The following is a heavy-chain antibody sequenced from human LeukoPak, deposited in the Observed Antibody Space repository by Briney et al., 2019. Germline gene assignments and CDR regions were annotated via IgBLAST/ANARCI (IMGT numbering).Heavy chain of an antibody. Sequence: SETLSLTCSVSGGSVNTYYWSWIRQSAGKGREWIGRISITEGTNYNPSLKSRVSMSVDASKNRVSLKLGSVTAADTAVYYCARLRRDINDWYADDCWGQGTLVTVSS. CDR2: ISITEGT. J-gene: IGHJ4*02. D-gene: IGHD6-19*01. V-gene: IGHV4-4*07. CDR3: ARLRRDINDWYADDC. CDR1: GGSVNTYY.